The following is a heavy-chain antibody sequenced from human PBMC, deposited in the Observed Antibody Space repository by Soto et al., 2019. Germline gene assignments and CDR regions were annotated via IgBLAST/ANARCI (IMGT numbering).Heavy chain of an antibody. Sequence: PGGSLRLSCAASGFTFSSYAMSWVRQAPGKGLEWVSAISGSGGSTYYADSVKGRFTISRDNSKNTLYLQMNSRRGEDTAVFYFAKSLLPFIVAVGGFLGGEAGIWGQGTLVTVSS. CDR3: AKSLLPFIVAVGGFLGGEAGI. J-gene: IGHJ4*02. D-gene: IGHD3-3*01. CDR1: GFTFSSYA. CDR2: ISGSGGST. V-gene: IGHV3-23*01.